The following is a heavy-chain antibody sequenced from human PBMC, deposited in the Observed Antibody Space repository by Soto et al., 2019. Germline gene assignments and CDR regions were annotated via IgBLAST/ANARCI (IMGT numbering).Heavy chain of an antibody. V-gene: IGHV3-11*01. CDR1: GFTFSDYY. CDR2: INTDDTI. CDR3: ARGFSGSYLGN. D-gene: IGHD3-10*01. Sequence: PGGSLRLSCAASGFTFSDYYMSWIRQAPGKGLEWVSYINTDDTIYYADSVKGRFTISRDNAKNSLYLQMNSLRGEDTALYYCARGFSGSYLGNWGQGTLVTVSS. J-gene: IGHJ4*02.